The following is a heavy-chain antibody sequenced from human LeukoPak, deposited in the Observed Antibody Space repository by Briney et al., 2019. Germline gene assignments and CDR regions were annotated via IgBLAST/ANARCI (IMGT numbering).Heavy chain of an antibody. D-gene: IGHD2-15*01. CDR3: ARDRDCSGGSCYSSLGYYYYYGMDV. CDR2: INPNSGGT. Sequence: GASVKLSCKASGYTFTGYYMHWVRQAPGQGLEWMGWINPNSGGTNYAQKFQGRVTMTRDTSISTAYMELSRLRSDDTAVYYCARDRDCSGGSCYSSLGYYYYYGMDVWGQGTTVTVSS. V-gene: IGHV1-2*02. CDR1: GYTFTGYY. J-gene: IGHJ6*02.